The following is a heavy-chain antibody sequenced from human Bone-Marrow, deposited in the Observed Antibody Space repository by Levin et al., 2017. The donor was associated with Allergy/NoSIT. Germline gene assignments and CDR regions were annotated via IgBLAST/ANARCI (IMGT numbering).Heavy chain of an antibody. CDR2: INPNSGGT. D-gene: IGHD2-15*01. J-gene: IGHJ4*02. CDR3: AAIGYCSGGSCYY. Sequence: ASVKVSCKASGYTFTGYYMHWVRQAPGQGLEWMGRINPNSGGTNYAQKFQGRVTMTRDTSISTAYMELSRLRSDDTAVYYCAAIGYCSGGSCYYWGQGTLVTVSS. CDR1: GYTFTGYY. V-gene: IGHV1-2*06.